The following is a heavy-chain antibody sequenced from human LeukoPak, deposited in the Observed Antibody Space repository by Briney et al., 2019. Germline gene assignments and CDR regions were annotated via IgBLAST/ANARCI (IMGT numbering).Heavy chain of an antibody. J-gene: IGHJ4*02. D-gene: IGHD2-2*01. CDR2: ITGSGGTT. Sequence: GGSLRLSCAASGFTFSNYVLIWVRQAPGRGLEWVSAITGSGGTTSYADSVKGRLTISRDNSRNTLYLQMNSLRAEDAAVYYCAKDREVSAARVYDYWGQGTLVTVSS. CDR1: GFTFSNYV. CDR3: AKDREVSAARVYDY. V-gene: IGHV3-23*01.